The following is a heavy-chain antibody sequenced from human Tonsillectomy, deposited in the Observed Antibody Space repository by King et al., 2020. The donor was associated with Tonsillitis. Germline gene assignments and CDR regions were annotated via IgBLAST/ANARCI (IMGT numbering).Heavy chain of an antibody. Sequence: QLQESGPGLVKPSETLSLTCTVSGGSFSSYYWSWIRQPPGKGLEWIGYIYYSGSTNYSGSTNYNPSLKSRVTISVDTSKNQFSLKLSSVTAADTAVYYCCGGLGISPGGGSGSSYFNYWGQGTLVTVSS. D-gene: IGHD3-10*01. CDR1: GGSFSSYY. CDR3: CGGLGISPGGGSGSSYFNY. J-gene: IGHJ4*02. V-gene: IGHV4-59*01. CDR2: IYYSGSTNYSGST.